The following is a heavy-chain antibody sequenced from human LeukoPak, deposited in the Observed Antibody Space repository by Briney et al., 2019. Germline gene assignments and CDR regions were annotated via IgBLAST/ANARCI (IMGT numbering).Heavy chain of an antibody. CDR1: GYIFTGYY. J-gene: IGHJ3*02. V-gene: IGHV1-18*04. CDR2: ISLYT. CDR3: ARDFYESSGYYYDVFDI. D-gene: IGHD3-22*01. Sequence: GASVKVSCKASGYIFTGYYMHWMRQAPGQGLEWMGWISLYTNYAQKFQGRLTMTTDTSTSTAYMELRSLRSDDTAVYYCARDFYESSGYYYDVFDIWGQGTMVTVSS.